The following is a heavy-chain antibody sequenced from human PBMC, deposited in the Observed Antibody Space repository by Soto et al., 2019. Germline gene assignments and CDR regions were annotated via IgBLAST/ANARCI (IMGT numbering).Heavy chain of an antibody. CDR2: IYYSGST. V-gene: IGHV4-59*01. CDR3: ARDRFGTYYYYGMDV. J-gene: IGHJ6*02. D-gene: IGHD1-1*01. Sequence: PSETLSLTCTVSGGSISSYYWSWIRQPPGKGLEWIGYIYYSGSTNYNPSLKSRVTISVDTSKNQFSLKLSSVTAADTVVYYCARDRFGTYYYYGMDVWGQGTTVTVSS. CDR1: GGSISSYY.